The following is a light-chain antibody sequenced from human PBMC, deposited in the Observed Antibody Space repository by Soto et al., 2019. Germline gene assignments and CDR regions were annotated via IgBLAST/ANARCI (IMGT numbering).Light chain of an antibody. CDR3: SSFAGSNLI. CDR2: EVN. J-gene: IGLJ2*01. CDR1: SGDVGAYNY. Sequence: QSVLTQPPSASGSPGQSVTISCTGTSGDVGAYNYVSWYQQHPGKAPKLMIYEVNKRPSGVPDRFSGSKSGSSASLTVSGLQAEDEADYYCSSFAGSNLIFGGGTKLTVL. V-gene: IGLV2-8*01.